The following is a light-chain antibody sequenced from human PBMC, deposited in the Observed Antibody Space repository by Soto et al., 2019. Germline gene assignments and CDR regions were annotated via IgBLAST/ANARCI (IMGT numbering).Light chain of an antibody. CDR1: SGHSSYA. V-gene: IGLV4-69*01. CDR3: QTWGTGTHVV. Sequence: QLVLTQSTSASASLGASVKLTCTLSSGHSSYAIAWHQQQPEKGPRYLMKLNSDGSHTKGDGIPDRFSGSSSGAERYLTISSLQSEDEADYYCQTWGTGTHVVFGGGTKVTVL. CDR2: LNSDGSH. J-gene: IGLJ2*01.